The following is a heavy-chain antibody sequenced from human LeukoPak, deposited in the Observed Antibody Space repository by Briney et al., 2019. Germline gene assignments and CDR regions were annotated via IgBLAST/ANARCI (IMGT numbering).Heavy chain of an antibody. Sequence: SQTLSLTCTVSGGSISSGNYYWSWIRQHPGKGLEWIGYIYYSGSTYYNPSLKSRVTISVDTSKNQFSLKLSSVTAADTAVYYCASTTNPELGGPIDYWGQGTLVTVSS. CDR3: ASTTNPELGGPIDY. D-gene: IGHD7-27*01. V-gene: IGHV4-31*03. CDR2: IYYSGST. J-gene: IGHJ4*02. CDR1: GGSISSGNYY.